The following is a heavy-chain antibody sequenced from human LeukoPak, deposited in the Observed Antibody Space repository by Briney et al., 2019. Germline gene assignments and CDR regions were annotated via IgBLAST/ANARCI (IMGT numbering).Heavy chain of an antibody. CDR3: ALPHSFEYAFDI. CDR2: IIPIFGTA. J-gene: IGHJ3*02. CDR1: GGTFSSYA. Sequence: ASEKVSCKASGGTFSSYAISWVRQAPGQGLEWMGGIIPIFGTANYAQKFQGRVTITADESTSTAYMELSSLRSEDTAVYYCALPHSFEYAFDIWGQGTMVTVSS. V-gene: IGHV1-69*13. D-gene: IGHD2-15*01.